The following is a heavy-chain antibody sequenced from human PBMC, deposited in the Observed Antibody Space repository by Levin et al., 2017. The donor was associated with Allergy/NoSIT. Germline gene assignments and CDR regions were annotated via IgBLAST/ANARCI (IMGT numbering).Heavy chain of an antibody. CDR2: ISWNSGSI. CDR1: GFTFDDYA. Sequence: GGSLRLSCAASGFTFDDYAMHWVRQAPGKGLEWVSGISWNSGSIGYADSVKGRFTISRDNAKNSLYLQMNSLRAEDTALYYCAKDYSSSSWGAFDIWGQGTMVTVSS. J-gene: IGHJ3*02. D-gene: IGHD6-6*01. CDR3: AKDYSSSSWGAFDI. V-gene: IGHV3-9*01.